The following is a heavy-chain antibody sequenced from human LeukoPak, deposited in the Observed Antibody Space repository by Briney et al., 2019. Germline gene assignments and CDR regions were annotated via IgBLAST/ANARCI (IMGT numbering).Heavy chain of an antibody. V-gene: IGHV5-51*01. CDR2: IYPGDSDA. CDR3: ARDGPVVTENFDY. J-gene: IGHJ4*02. Sequence: GESLKIPCKGSGYSFANYWIGWVRQMPGKGLEWMGFIYPGDSDARYSPSFQGQVTLSADKSINTAYLQWSSLRSDDTAVYYCARDGPVVTENFDYWGQGTLVTVSS. CDR1: GYSFANYW. D-gene: IGHD4-23*01.